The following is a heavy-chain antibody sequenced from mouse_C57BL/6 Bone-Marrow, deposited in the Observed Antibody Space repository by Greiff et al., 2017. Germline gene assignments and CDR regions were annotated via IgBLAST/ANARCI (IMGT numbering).Heavy chain of an antibody. Sequence: EVQRVESGEGLVKPGGSLKLSCAASGFTFSSYAMSWVRQTPEKRLEWVAYISSGGDYIYYADTVKGRFTISRDNARNTLYMQMSSLKSDDTAMYYCTRRGQLRLYLYAMDYWGQGTSVTVSS. J-gene: IGHJ4*01. V-gene: IGHV5-9-1*02. CDR2: ISSGGDYI. CDR1: GFTFSSYA. CDR3: TRRGQLRLYLYAMDY. D-gene: IGHD3-2*02.